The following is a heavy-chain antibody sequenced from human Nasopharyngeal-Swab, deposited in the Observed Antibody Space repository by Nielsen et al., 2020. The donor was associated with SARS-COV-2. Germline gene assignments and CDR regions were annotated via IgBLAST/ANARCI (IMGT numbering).Heavy chain of an antibody. CDR3: AKGIGFLEWLGVDY. CDR1: GFTFNSYG. D-gene: IGHD3-3*01. CDR2: ISYDGSNK. J-gene: IGHJ4*02. Sequence: GGSLRLSCAASGFTFNSYGMHWVRQAPGKGLEWVAVISYDGSNKYYADSVKGRFTISRDNSKNTLYLQMNSLRAEDTAVYYCAKGIGFLEWLGVDYWGQGTLVAVS. V-gene: IGHV3-30*18.